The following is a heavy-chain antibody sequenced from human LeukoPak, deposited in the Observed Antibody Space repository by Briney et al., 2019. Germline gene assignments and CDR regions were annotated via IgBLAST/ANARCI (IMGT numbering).Heavy chain of an antibody. J-gene: IGHJ4*02. Sequence: GASVNVSCKASGYTFTGYYMHWVRQAPGQGLEWMGWINPNSGGTNYAQKFQGRVAITTDESTSTAYMELSSLRSEDTAVYYCARGRGAAADFYFDYWGQGTLVTVSS. CDR3: ARGRGAAADFYFDY. D-gene: IGHD6-13*01. CDR2: INPNSGGT. V-gene: IGHV1-2*02. CDR1: GYTFTGYY.